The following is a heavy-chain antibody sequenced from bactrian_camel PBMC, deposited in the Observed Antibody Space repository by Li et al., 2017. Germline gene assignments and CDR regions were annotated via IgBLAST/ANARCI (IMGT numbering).Heavy chain of an antibody. J-gene: IGHJ4*01. V-gene: IGHV3S55*01. D-gene: IGHD5*01. CDR3: AADYQPDLCVMRVGGQRKYNY. CDR1: VDSFRAYC. CDR2: IDRDGTA. Sequence: HVQLVESGGGSMQAGGSLRLSCVANVDSFRAYCLGYFRRVPGKEREGIAAIDRDGTAFYADSVKGRFAISRDNAKNTLYLQMNSLKPEDTAMYYCAADYQPDLCVMRVGGQRKYNYWGQGTQVTVS.